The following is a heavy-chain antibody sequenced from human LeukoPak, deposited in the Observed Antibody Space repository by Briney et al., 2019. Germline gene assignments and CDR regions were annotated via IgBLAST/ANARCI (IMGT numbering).Heavy chain of an antibody. CDR2: VYTTGST. CDR3: ARARDGLNAFDY. CDR1: GVSITGDSFY. J-gene: IGHJ4*02. V-gene: IGHV4-61*02. D-gene: IGHD5-24*01. Sequence: SETLSLTCTVSGVSITGDSFYWSWIRHPAGKGLEWIGRVYTTGSTSYNPSLKSRVTVSVDTSNNYFSLNLKSVTSADTAVYYCARARDGLNAFDYWGQGTLVTVSS.